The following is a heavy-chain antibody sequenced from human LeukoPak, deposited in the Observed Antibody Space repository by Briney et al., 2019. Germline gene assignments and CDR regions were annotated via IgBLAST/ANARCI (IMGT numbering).Heavy chain of an antibody. CDR3: ARFRIAVATDY. CDR1: GFTFSSYW. D-gene: IGHD6-19*01. V-gene: IGHV3-7*01. Sequence: QPGGSLRLSCAASGFTFSSYWMSWVRQAPGKGLEWVANIKQDGSEKYYVDSVKGRFTISRDNAKNSLYLQMNSLRAKDTAVYYCARFRIAVATDYWGQGTLVTVSS. J-gene: IGHJ4*02. CDR2: IKQDGSEK.